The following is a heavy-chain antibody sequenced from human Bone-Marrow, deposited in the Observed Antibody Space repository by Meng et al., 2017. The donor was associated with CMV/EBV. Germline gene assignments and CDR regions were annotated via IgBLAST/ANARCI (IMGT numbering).Heavy chain of an antibody. D-gene: IGHD3-22*01. CDR1: GFTFDDYA. CDR2: ISWNSGSI. V-gene: IGHV3-9*03. Sequence: SLKISCAASGFTFDDYAMHWVRQAPGKGLEWVSGISWNSGSIGYADSVKGRFTISRDNAKNSLYLQMNSLRAEDMALYYCAKGYYYDSSGLFAYWGQGTLVPVDS. CDR3: AKGYYYDSSGLFAY. J-gene: IGHJ4*02.